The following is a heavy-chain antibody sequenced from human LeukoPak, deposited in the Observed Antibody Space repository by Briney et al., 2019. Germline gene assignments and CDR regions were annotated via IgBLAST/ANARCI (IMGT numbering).Heavy chain of an antibody. V-gene: IGHV3-7*03. CDR2: IKQDGSEK. CDR3: ASPVVTATAYYY. CDR1: GFTFSTYG. Sequence: GGSLRLSCAASGFTFSTYGMHWVRQAPGKGLEWVANIKQDGSEKYYVDSVKGRFTISRDNAKNSLYLQMNSLRPEDTAVYYCASPVVTATAYYYWGQGTLVTVSS. D-gene: IGHD2-21*02. J-gene: IGHJ4*02.